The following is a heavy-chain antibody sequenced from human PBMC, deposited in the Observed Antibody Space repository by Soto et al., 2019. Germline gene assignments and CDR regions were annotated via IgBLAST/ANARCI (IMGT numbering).Heavy chain of an antibody. CDR2: IYYSGST. CDR1: GGSISSYY. V-gene: IGHV4-59*08. CDR3: ARSYGDYFDF. Sequence: SETLSLTCTVSGGSISSYYGSWIRQPPGRGLEWIGYIYYSGSTNYNPSLKSRVTISVDTSNNQFSLKLSSVTAADTAVYSCARSYGDYFDFWGQRTLVTVS. D-gene: IGHD4-17*01. J-gene: IGHJ4*02.